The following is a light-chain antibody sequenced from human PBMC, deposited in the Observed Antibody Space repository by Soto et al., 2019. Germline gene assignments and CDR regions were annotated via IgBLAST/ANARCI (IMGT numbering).Light chain of an antibody. V-gene: IGLV2-14*01. CDR3: CSYTSSSTLPYV. CDR1: SSDVGGYNY. Sequence: QSVLTQPASVSGSPGQSITISCTGTSSDVGGYNYVSWYQQHPGKAPKLMIYDVSNRPSGVSNRFSGSKSGNTASLTISGLQPEDEAEYYCCSYTSSSTLPYVFGTGTKLTVL. CDR2: DVS. J-gene: IGLJ1*01.